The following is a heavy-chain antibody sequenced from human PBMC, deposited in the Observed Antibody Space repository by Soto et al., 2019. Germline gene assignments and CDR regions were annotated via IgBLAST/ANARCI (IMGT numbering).Heavy chain of an antibody. V-gene: IGHV3-30-3*01. Sequence: PGGSLSLSCAASGFTFSSYAMHWVRQAPGKGLEWVAVISYDGSNKYYADSVKGRFTISRDNSKNTLYLQMNSLRAEDTAVYYCASLGMAGDYDSSGYRGAGDYWGQGTLVTVSS. CDR2: ISYDGSNK. D-gene: IGHD3-22*01. CDR3: ASLGMAGDYDSSGYRGAGDY. J-gene: IGHJ4*02. CDR1: GFTFSSYA.